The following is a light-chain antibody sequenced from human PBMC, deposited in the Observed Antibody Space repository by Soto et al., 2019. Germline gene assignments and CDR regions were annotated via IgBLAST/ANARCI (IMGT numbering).Light chain of an antibody. CDR1: QSVTLIY. CDR2: GTS. V-gene: IGKV3-20*01. Sequence: ENVLTQRPGTLSVSPGEGASLSCRASQSVTLIYFGWYQQKPGQAPRLLIYGTSRRAYGLPDRFSGSVSGRDFTLTIRRVEPEDVAVYYCQQYESFPWTFGQGTKIEI. J-gene: IGKJ1*01. CDR3: QQYESFPWT.